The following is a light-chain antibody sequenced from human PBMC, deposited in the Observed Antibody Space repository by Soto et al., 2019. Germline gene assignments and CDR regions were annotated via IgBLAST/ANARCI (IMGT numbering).Light chain of an antibody. CDR1: QSISRW. CDR2: DAS. V-gene: IGKV1-5*01. CDR3: QQYDTYRT. J-gene: IGKJ1*01. Sequence: DIQMTQSPSSLFASIGDRVTITCRASQSISRWLAWYQQKPGKAPKLLIYDASSLESGVPARFSGSGSGTEFTLSISSLQPDDFATYYCQQYDTYRTFGQGTKVEIK.